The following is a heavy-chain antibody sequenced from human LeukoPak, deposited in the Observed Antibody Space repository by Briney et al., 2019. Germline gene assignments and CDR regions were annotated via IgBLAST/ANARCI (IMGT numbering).Heavy chain of an antibody. CDR3: AYGDYPTF. V-gene: IGHV3-11*06. D-gene: IGHD4-17*01. Sequence: GGSLLHFCADSGFTFSDYHMSWIRQAPGKGLEWVSYISTSSYTNYADSVKGRFTISRDNAKNSLYLQMNSLRAEDTAVYYCAYGDYPTFWGQGALVTVSS. CDR1: GFTFSDYH. J-gene: IGHJ4*02. CDR2: ISTSSYT.